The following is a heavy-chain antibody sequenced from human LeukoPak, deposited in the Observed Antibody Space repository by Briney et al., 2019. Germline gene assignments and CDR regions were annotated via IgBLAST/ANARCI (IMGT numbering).Heavy chain of an antibody. CDR3: ARDSAGNDY. Sequence: PGGSLRLSCAASGFTFSTYWMSWVRQAPGKGLEWAANIKQDGSEKYYVDSVKGRFTISRDNAKNSLYLQMNSLRAEDTAMYYCARDSAGNDYWGQGTLVTVSS. CDR1: GFTFSTYW. V-gene: IGHV3-7*01. J-gene: IGHJ4*02. D-gene: IGHD6-13*01. CDR2: IKQDGSEK.